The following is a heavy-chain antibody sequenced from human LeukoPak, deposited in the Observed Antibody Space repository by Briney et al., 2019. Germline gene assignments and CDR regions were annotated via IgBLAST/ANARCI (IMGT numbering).Heavy chain of an antibody. CDR2: INPNSGGT. D-gene: IGHD2-2*01. J-gene: IGHJ5*02. Sequence: ASVKVSCKASGYTFTGYYMHWVRQAPGQGLEWMGRINPNSGGTNYAQKFQGRVTMTRDTSISTAYMELSRLRSDDTAVYYCAREVVSRSTGFDPWGQGTLVTVSS. V-gene: IGHV1-2*06. CDR1: GYTFTGYY. CDR3: AREVVSRSTGFDP.